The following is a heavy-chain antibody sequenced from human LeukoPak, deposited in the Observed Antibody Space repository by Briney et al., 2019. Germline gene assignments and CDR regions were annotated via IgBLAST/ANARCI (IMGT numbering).Heavy chain of an antibody. CDR1: GFTFSSYA. CDR3: ARDRAGIAATPIDY. Sequence: GGSLRLSCAASGFTFSSYAMSWVRQAPGKGLEWVSAISGSGGSTYYADSVKGRFTISRDNAKNSLYLQMNSLRAEDTAVYYCARDRAGIAATPIDYWGQGTLVTVSS. CDR2: ISGSGGST. D-gene: IGHD2-15*01. J-gene: IGHJ4*02. V-gene: IGHV3-23*01.